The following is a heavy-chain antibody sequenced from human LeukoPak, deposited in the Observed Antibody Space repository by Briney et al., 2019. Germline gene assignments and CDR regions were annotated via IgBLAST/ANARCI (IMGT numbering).Heavy chain of an antibody. V-gene: IGHV4-34*01. Sequence: SATLSLTCAVDGGSVSGYYWSWIRQPPGEGLEWGREINDSASTNYNPSLKSRVTISADTSKNQSSLKLSSLTAADTAVYYCARGQTVLLWFGELLMYDWFDPWGQGTLVTVSS. D-gene: IGHD3-10*01. CDR2: INDSAST. J-gene: IGHJ5*02. CDR1: GGSVSGYY. CDR3: ARGQTVLLWFGELLMYDWFDP.